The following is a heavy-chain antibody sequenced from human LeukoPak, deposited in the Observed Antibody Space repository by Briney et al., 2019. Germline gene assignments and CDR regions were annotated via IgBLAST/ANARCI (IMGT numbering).Heavy chain of an antibody. J-gene: IGHJ6*03. D-gene: IGHD3-10*01. CDR1: GFTFSSYA. CDR3: ARTTEGVTQGSLWVHTTYYYYYMDV. V-gene: IGHV3-64*01. Sequence: PGGSLRLSCAASGFTFSSYAMHWVRQAPGKGLEYVSAVSRNGGSTYYANSVKGRFTISRDNSKNTLYLQMGSLRAEDMAVYYCARTTEGVTQGSLWVHTTYYYYYMDVWGKGTTVTVSS. CDR2: VSRNGGST.